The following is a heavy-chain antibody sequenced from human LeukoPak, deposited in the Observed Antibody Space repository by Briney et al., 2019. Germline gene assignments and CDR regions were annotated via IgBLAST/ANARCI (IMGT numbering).Heavy chain of an antibody. CDR1: GGSISSGSYY. Sequence: SETLSLTCTVSGGSISSGSYYWSWIRQPAGKGLEWIGRIYTSGSTNYNPSLKSRVTISVDTSKNQFSLKLSSVTAADTAVYYCASTNYGSTSHFDYWGQGTLVTVSS. CDR2: IYTSGST. V-gene: IGHV4-61*02. CDR3: ASTNYGSTSHFDY. J-gene: IGHJ4*02. D-gene: IGHD6-13*01.